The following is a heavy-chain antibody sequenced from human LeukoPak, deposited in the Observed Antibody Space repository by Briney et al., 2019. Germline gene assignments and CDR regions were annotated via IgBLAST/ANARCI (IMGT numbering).Heavy chain of an antibody. V-gene: IGHV3-21*04. D-gene: IGHD4-11*01. CDR1: GFTFSTFY. CDR3: ARGTLQTYYYGMDV. J-gene: IGHJ6*02. CDR2: ISSTSIYI. Sequence: PGGSLRLSCVASGFTFSTFYMNWVRQAPGKGLEWVSSISSTSIYIYYADSVKGRFTISRDNAKNSLYLQMNSLRAEDTAVYYCARGTLQTYYYGMDVWGQGTTVTVSS.